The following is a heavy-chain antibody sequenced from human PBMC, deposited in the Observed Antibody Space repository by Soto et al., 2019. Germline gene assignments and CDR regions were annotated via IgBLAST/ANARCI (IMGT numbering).Heavy chain of an antibody. CDR3: ARDYFEDF. CDR1: GFTFSTYA. J-gene: IGHJ4*02. CDR2: ISGSNNNT. V-gene: IGHV3-23*01. Sequence: GGSLRLSXATSGFTFSTYAMTWVRQAPGKGLDWVSVISGSNNNTWYADSVKGRFTISRDNSKNTLYLQMSSLRAEDTAVYYCARDYFEDFWGQGTLVTVSS. D-gene: IGHD3-22*01.